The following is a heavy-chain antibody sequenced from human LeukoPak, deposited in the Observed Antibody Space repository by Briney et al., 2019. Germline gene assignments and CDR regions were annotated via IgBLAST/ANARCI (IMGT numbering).Heavy chain of an antibody. CDR3: ATGRYYGSGSYPDAFDI. CDR1: GGTFSSYA. J-gene: IGHJ3*02. D-gene: IGHD3-10*01. CDR2: FDPEDGET. Sequence: ASVKVSCKASGGTFSSYAISWVRQAPGQGLEWMGGFDPEDGETIHAQKFQGRVTMTEDTSTDTAYMELSSLRSEDTAVYYCATGRYYGSGSYPDAFDIWGQGTMVTVSS. V-gene: IGHV1-24*01.